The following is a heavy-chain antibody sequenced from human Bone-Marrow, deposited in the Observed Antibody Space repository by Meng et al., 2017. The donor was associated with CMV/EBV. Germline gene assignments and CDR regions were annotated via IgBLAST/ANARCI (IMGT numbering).Heavy chain of an antibody. V-gene: IGHV1-46*01. D-gene: IGHD2-15*01. CDR1: GYTFTGYY. Sequence: ASVKVSCKAAGYTFTGYYMHWVRQAPGQRLEWMGIINPSGGSTSYAQKFQGRVTMTRDTSTSTVYMELSSLRSEDTAVYYCARDLGGDCSGGSCYFDYWGQGTLVTVSS. CDR3: ARDLGGDCSGGSCYFDY. CDR2: INPSGGST. J-gene: IGHJ4*02.